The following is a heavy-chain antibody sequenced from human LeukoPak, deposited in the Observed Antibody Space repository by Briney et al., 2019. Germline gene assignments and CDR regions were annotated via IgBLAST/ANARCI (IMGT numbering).Heavy chain of an antibody. CDR1: GGSISSGSYY. CDR2: IYTSGST. Sequence: PSQTLSLTCTVSGGSISSGSYYWNWIRQPAGRGLEWIGRIYTSGSTNYNPSLKSRVTISVDTSKNQFSLKLSSVTAADTAVYYCARGISEVRGVIRGNWFDPWGQGTLVTVSS. CDR3: ARGISEVRGVIRGNWFDP. D-gene: IGHD3-10*01. J-gene: IGHJ5*02. V-gene: IGHV4-61*02.